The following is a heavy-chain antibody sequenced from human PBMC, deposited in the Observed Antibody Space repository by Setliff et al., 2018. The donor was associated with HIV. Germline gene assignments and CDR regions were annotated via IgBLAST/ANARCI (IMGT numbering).Heavy chain of an antibody. J-gene: IGHJ3*02. V-gene: IGHV1-46*01. CDR2: INPSGGKT. Sequence: ASVKVSCKASGYTFTNYYIHRVRQAPGQGLEWVGVINPSGGKTRYAKKFQGRLTMTRDTSRSTVYMELSSLRSEDTAMYYCARCYYDSSGPTDAFDIWGQGTVVTVSS. CDR1: GYTFTNYY. D-gene: IGHD3-22*01. CDR3: ARCYYDSSGPTDAFDI.